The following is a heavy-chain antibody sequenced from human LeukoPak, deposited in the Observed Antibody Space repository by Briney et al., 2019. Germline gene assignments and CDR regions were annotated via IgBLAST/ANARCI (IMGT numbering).Heavy chain of an antibody. CDR2: IYYSGST. D-gene: IGHD1-26*01. Sequence: SETLSLTCTVSGGSISSYYWSWIRQPPGKGLEWIGYIYYSGSTNYNPPLKSRVTISVDTSKNQFSLKLSSVTAADTAVYYCAREGGATTVSRAAFDIWGQGTMVTVSS. V-gene: IGHV4-59*01. CDR1: GGSISSYY. J-gene: IGHJ3*02. CDR3: AREGGATTVSRAAFDI.